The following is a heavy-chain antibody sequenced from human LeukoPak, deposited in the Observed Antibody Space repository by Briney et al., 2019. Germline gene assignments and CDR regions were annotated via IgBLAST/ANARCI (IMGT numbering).Heavy chain of an antibody. D-gene: IGHD4-17*01. Sequence: SGGSLRLSCAASGFTFSSYAMSWVRQAPGKGLEWVSAISGSGGSTYYADSVKGRFTISRDNSKNTLYLQMNSLRAEDTAVYYCAKDPLMTTVTTGSYFDYSGQGTLVTVSS. J-gene: IGHJ4*02. CDR3: AKDPLMTTVTTGSYFDY. V-gene: IGHV3-23*01. CDR1: GFTFSSYA. CDR2: ISGSGGST.